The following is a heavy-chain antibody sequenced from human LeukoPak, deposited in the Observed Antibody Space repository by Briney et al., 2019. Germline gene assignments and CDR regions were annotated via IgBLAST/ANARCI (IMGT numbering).Heavy chain of an antibody. CDR3: ARVGIAAAGMGGWFDP. V-gene: IGHV1-18*01. CDR2: ICAYNGNT. Sequence: GASVKVSCKASGYTFTSYGISWVRLAPGQGLEWMGWICAYNGNTNYAQKLQGRVTMTTDTSTSTAHMELRSLRSDDTAVYYCARVGIAAAGMGGWFDPWGQGTLVTVSS. CDR1: GYTFTSYG. D-gene: IGHD6-13*01. J-gene: IGHJ5*02.